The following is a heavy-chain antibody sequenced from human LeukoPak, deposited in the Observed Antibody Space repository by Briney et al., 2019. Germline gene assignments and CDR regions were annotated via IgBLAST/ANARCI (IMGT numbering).Heavy chain of an antibody. D-gene: IGHD4-23*01. Sequence: ASVKVSCKASGYTFTSYAMHWVRQAPGQRLEWMGWSNAGNGNTKYSQEFQGRVTITRDTSASTAYMELSSLRSEDMAVYYCASRAGNSFHGFDVWGQGTMVTVSS. J-gene: IGHJ3*01. CDR1: GYTFTSYA. V-gene: IGHV1-3*02. CDR2: SNAGNGNT. CDR3: ASRAGNSFHGFDV.